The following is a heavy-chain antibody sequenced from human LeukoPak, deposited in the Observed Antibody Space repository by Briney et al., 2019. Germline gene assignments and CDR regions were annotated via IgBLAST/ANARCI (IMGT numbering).Heavy chain of an antibody. Sequence: PETLSLTCTVSGGSISSYYWSWIRQPAGKGLEWLGRIYTSGSTNYNPSLKSRVTMSVDTSKNQFSLKLSSVTAADTAVYYCARGPGVAGTAHYYMDVWGKGTTVTVSS. J-gene: IGHJ6*03. D-gene: IGHD6-19*01. CDR3: ARGPGVAGTAHYYMDV. CDR1: GGSISSYY. V-gene: IGHV4-4*07. CDR2: IYTSGST.